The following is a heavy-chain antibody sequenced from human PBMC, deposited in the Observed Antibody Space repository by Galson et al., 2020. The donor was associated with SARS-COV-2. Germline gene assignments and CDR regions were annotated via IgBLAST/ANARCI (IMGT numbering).Heavy chain of an antibody. CDR2: ISYDGSNK. V-gene: IGHV3-30-3*01. CDR1: GFTFSSYA. CDR3: ARHETEFDWSPDGMDV. D-gene: IGHD3-9*01. J-gene: IGHJ6*02. Sequence: GGSLRLSCAASGFTFSSYAMHWVRQAPGKGLEWVAVISYDGSNKYYADSVKGRFTISRDNSKNTLYLQMNSLRAEDTAVYYCARHETEFDWSPDGMDVWGQGTTVTVSS.